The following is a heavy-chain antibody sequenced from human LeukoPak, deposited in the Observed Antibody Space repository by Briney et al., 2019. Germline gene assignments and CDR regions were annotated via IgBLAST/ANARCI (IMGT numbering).Heavy chain of an antibody. CDR2: IRYDGSNK. D-gene: IGHD2-2*01. V-gene: IGHV3-30*02. J-gene: IGHJ3*02. CDR3: AKGSVVPAAMGVPAFDI. Sequence: GGSLRLSCAAPGFTFSSYGMHWVRQAPGKRLEWVAFIRYDGSNKYHADSVKGRFTISRDNSKNTLYLQMNSLRAEDTAVYYCAKGSVVPAAMGVPAFDIWGQGTMVTVSS. CDR1: GFTFSSYG.